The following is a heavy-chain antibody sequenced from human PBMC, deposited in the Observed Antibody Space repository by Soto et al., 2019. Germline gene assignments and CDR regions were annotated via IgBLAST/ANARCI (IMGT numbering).Heavy chain of an antibody. V-gene: IGHV3-7*01. D-gene: IGHD3-16*01. CDR1: GFSFSNDW. CDR2: INQDESER. CDR3: ARHDFSTYTGPMDV. J-gene: IGHJ6*03. Sequence: GGSLRLSCAASGFSFSNDWMTWVRQAPGKGLEWVANINQDESERYFVDSVKGRFTISRDNAKNSVYLQMNSVRAEDTAVYYCARHDFSTYTGPMDVWGKGTTVTVSS.